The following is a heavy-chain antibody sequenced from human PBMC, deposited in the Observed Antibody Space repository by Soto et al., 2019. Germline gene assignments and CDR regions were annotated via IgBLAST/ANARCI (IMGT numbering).Heavy chain of an antibody. CDR2: ISSSSSYI. Sequence: EVQLVESGGGLVKPGGSLRLSCAASGFTFSSYSMNWVRQAPGKGLEWVSSISSSSSYIYYADSVKGRFTISRDNAKNSLYLQMNSLRAEDTAVYYCARGGAVAGPRWRYFDLWGRGTLVTVSS. D-gene: IGHD6-19*01. CDR1: GFTFSSYS. V-gene: IGHV3-21*01. CDR3: ARGGAVAGPRWRYFDL. J-gene: IGHJ2*01.